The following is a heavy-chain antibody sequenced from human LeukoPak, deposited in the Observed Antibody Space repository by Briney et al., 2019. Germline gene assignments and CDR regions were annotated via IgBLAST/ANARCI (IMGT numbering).Heavy chain of an antibody. CDR3: ARGVLDYGDPYYFDY. D-gene: IGHD4-17*01. CDR1: GGSFSGYY. Sequence: SETLSLTCAVYGGSFSGYYWSWIRQPPGKGPEWIGEINHSGSTNYNPSLKSRVTISVDTSKNQFSLKLSSVAAADTAVYYCARGVLDYGDPYYFDYWGQGTLVTVSS. V-gene: IGHV4-34*01. J-gene: IGHJ4*02. CDR2: INHSGST.